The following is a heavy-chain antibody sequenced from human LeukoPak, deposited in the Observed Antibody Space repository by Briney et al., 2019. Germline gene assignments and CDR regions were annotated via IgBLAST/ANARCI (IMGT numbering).Heavy chain of an antibody. J-gene: IGHJ4*02. V-gene: IGHV3-23*01. CDR2: ISDTGATT. D-gene: IGHD2-8*01. Sequence: HPGGSLRLSSAGSGFTFSSYAMSWVRQAPGKGLEWVSAISDTGATTYDADSVKGRFTISRDNSRSTLYLQMNSLRAEDTALYYCAKDTSIGRYCTNGVCSPFDYWGQGTLVTVSS. CDR3: AKDTSIGRYCTNGVCSPFDY. CDR1: GFTFSSYA.